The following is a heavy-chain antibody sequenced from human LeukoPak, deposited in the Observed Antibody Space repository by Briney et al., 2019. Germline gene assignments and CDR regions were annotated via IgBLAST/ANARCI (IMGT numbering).Heavy chain of an antibody. CDR3: ARDRSTNSYAEYFFDY. CDR1: GFTFRSYS. D-gene: IGHD3-16*01. CDR2: ISTSSSYI. V-gene: IGHV3-21*01. J-gene: IGHJ4*02. Sequence: PGGSLRLSCAASGFTFRSYSMNWVRQAPGKGLEWVSSISTSSSYIYYADSVKGRFTISRDNAKNLLYLQVNSLRAEDTAVYHCARDRSTNSYAEYFFDYWGQGTLVTVSS.